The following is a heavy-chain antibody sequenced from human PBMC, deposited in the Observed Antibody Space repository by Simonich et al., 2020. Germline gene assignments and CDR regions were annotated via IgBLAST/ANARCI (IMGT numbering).Heavy chain of an antibody. CDR1: GGSISSSSYY. D-gene: IGHD6-13*01. CDR2: IYYSGST. J-gene: IGHJ3*02. V-gene: IGHV4-39*01. CDR3: ARHAGFAFDI. Sequence: QLQLQESGPGLMKPSETLSLTCTVSGGSISSSSYYWGWIRQPPGKGLEWIGMIYYSGSTYYNPSLKSRVTISVDTSKNQFSLKLSSVTAADTAVYYCARHAGFAFDIWGQGTMVTVSS.